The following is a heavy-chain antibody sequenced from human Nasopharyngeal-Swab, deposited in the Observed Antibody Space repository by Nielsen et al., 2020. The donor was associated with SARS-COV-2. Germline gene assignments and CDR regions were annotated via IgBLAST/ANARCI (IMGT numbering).Heavy chain of an antibody. CDR2: IYSGDSDT. V-gene: IGHV5-51*01. J-gene: IGHJ6*02. D-gene: IGHD3-16*01. Sequence: GESLKISCKGSGYSFTSYWIGWVRQMPGKGLEWVGSIYSGDSDTRYSPSFQGQVTISADKAISTAYLQWSSLKASDTAMYYCARIGEGVYYYYGMDVWGQGTTVTVSS. CDR3: ARIGEGVYYYYGMDV. CDR1: GYSFTSYW.